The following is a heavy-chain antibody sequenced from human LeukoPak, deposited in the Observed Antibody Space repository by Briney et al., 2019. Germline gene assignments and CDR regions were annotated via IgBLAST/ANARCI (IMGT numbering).Heavy chain of an antibody. D-gene: IGHD3-3*01. CDR3: AKEARMGWRFDY. V-gene: IGHV3-9*01. Sequence: PGGSLRLSCAASGFTFVDYAIHWVRQPPGKGLEWVSGISWNSGSIGYADSVKGRFTISRDNAKNSLYLQMNSLRAEDTALYYCAKEARMGWRFDYWGQGTLVTVSS. CDR1: GFTFVDYA. CDR2: ISWNSGSI. J-gene: IGHJ4*02.